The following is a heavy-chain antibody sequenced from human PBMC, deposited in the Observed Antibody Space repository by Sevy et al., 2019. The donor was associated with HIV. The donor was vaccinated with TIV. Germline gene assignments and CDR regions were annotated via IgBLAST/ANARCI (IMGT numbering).Heavy chain of an antibody. CDR1: GFSLDEHD. J-gene: IGHJ6*02. Sequence: GGSLRLSCKTSGFSLDEHDMHWVRQGPGKGLEWVSSIRRSGDSVAYADSVQGRFTISRDNIKSSLSLQMDSLRPEDTAVYFCAKSKVASVYHYYGLDVWGQGTAVTVSS. V-gene: IGHV3-9*01. CDR2: IRRSGDSV. CDR3: AKSKVASVYHYYGLDV.